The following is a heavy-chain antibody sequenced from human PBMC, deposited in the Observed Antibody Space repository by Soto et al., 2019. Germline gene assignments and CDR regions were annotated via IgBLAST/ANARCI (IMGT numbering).Heavy chain of an antibody. J-gene: IGHJ5*02. CDR1: GYTFTSYA. Sequence: QVQLVQSGAEEKEPGASVKVSCKASGYTFTSYAVHWVRQAPGQGLEWMGWINVGNGNTKYSQKFQGRVTITRDTSASKANMDLSSLISEDTAVYYCARDAILIDPGAWFDPWGQGTLVSVSS. CDR3: ARDAILIDPGAWFDP. V-gene: IGHV1-3*05. D-gene: IGHD3-10*01. CDR2: INVGNGNT.